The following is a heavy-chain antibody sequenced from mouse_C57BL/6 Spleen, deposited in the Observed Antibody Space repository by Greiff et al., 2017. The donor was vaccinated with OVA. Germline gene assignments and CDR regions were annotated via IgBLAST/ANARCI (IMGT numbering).Heavy chain of an antibody. J-gene: IGHJ4*01. CDR3: VNWPTYDYAMDY. CDR2: ISSGSSTI. V-gene: IGHV5-17*01. Sequence: EVNVVESGGGLVKPGGSLKLSCAASGFTFSDYGMHWVRQAPEKGLEWVAYISSGSSTIYYADTVKGRFTISRDNAKNTLFLQMTSLRSEDTAMYYCVNWPTYDYAMDYWGQGTSVTVSS. CDR1: GFTFSDYG. D-gene: IGHD4-1*01.